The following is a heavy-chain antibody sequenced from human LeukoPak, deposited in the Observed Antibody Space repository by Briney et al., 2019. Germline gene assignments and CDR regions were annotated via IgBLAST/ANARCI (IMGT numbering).Heavy chain of an antibody. CDR3: ARGHGDYLQQYYFDY. Sequence: ASVKASCKASGYTFTGYYMHWVRQAPGQGLEWMGWINPNSGGTNYAQKFQGWVTMTRDTSISTAYMELSRLRSDDTAVYYCARGHGDYLQQYYFDYWGQGTLVTVSS. CDR1: GYTFTGYY. CDR2: INPNSGGT. V-gene: IGHV1-2*04. D-gene: IGHD4-17*01. J-gene: IGHJ4*02.